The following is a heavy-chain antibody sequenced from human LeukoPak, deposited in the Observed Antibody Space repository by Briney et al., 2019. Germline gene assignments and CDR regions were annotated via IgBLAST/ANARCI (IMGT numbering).Heavy chain of an antibody. CDR1: GGSISSGSYY. CDR3: ARGMYYYYYYMDV. Sequence: TSETLSLTCTVSGGSISSGSYYWSWIRQPAGKGLKWIGRIYASGSTNYNPSLKSRVTISVDTSKNQFSLKLSSVTAADTAVYYCARGMYYYYYYMDVWGKGTTVTVSS. V-gene: IGHV4-61*02. J-gene: IGHJ6*03. CDR2: IYASGST.